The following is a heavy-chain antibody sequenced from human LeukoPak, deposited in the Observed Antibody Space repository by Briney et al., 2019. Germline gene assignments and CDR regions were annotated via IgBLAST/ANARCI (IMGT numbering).Heavy chain of an antibody. J-gene: IGHJ2*01. CDR1: GFTFSTYW. CDR2: IKQDGSEK. V-gene: IGHV3-7*03. CDR3: ARAEWSNWYFDL. D-gene: IGHD3-3*01. Sequence: GGSLRLSCAASGFTFSTYWMNWVRQAPGKGLEWVANIKQDGSEKYYVDSVKGRFTLSRDSAKNSLYLQMNSLRAEDTAVYYCARAEWSNWYFDLWRRGTLVTHCS.